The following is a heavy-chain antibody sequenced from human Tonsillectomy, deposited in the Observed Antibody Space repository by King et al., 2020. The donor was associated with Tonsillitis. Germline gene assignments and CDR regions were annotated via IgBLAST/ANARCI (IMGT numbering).Heavy chain of an antibody. CDR2: ISWNSGSI. CDR3: AKDRTDYGSGADY. J-gene: IGHJ4*02. CDR1: GFTFDDYA. V-gene: IGHV3-9*01. D-gene: IGHD3-10*01. Sequence: VQLVESGGGLVQPGRSLRLSCAASGFTFDDYAVHWVRQAPGKGLEWVSGISWNSGSIGYADSVKGRFTISRDNAKNSLYLQMNSLRAEDTALYYCAKDRTDYGSGADYWGQGTLVTVSS.